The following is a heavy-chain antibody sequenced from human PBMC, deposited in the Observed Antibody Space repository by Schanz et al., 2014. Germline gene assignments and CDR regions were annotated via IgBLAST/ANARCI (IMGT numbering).Heavy chain of an antibody. CDR1: GFSFSDYS. Sequence: EVQLVESGGGLVQSGGSLRLSCAASGFSFSDYSMNWVRQAPGKGLEWISYIKISGDVFYTDSVKGRFTISRDNAKSSLYLQMSSLRPEDTALYYCVGIHVAVAEAFYWGQGALVIVS. CDR2: IKISGDV. V-gene: IGHV3-48*01. D-gene: IGHD6-19*01. J-gene: IGHJ4*02. CDR3: VGIHVAVAEAFY.